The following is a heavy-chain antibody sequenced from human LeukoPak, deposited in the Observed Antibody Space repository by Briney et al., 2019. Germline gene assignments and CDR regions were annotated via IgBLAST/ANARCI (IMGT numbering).Heavy chain of an antibody. Sequence: ASVKVSCKASGYTFTGYYMHWVRQAPGQGLEWMGRINPNSGSTNYAQKFQGRVTMTRDTSISTAYMKLSRLRSDDTAVYYCARLSYGSGRVPPNYYYMDVWGKGTTVTVSS. CDR3: ARLSYGSGRVPPNYYYMDV. CDR2: INPNSGST. V-gene: IGHV1-2*06. D-gene: IGHD3-10*01. J-gene: IGHJ6*03. CDR1: GYTFTGYY.